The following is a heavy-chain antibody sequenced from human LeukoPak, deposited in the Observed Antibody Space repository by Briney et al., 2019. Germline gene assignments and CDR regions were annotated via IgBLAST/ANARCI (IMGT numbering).Heavy chain of an antibody. CDR1: GYTLTELS. Sequence: ASVKVSCKVSGYTLTELSMHWVRQAPGKGLEWMGGFDPEDGETIYAQKFQGRVTMTEDTSTDTAYMELSSLRSEDTAVYYCATVLGYCSSTSCYGYYYYGMDVWGQGTTATVSS. J-gene: IGHJ6*02. D-gene: IGHD2-2*01. V-gene: IGHV1-24*01. CDR3: ATVLGYCSSTSCYGYYYYGMDV. CDR2: FDPEDGET.